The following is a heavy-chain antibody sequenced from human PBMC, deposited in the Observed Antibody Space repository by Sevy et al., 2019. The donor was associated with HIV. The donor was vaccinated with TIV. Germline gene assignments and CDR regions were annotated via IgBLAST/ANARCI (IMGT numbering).Heavy chain of an antibody. CDR3: ARVNCSGGSCYYYYGMDV. Sequence: GGSLRLSCAASGFTFSSYAMSWVRQAPGKGLEWVSVIYSGGSTYYADSVKGRFTISRDNSKNTLYLQMNSLRAEDTAVYYCARVNCSGGSCYYYYGMDVWGQGTTVTVSS. V-gene: IGHV3-53*01. J-gene: IGHJ6*02. CDR2: IYSGGST. D-gene: IGHD2-15*01. CDR1: GFTFSSYA.